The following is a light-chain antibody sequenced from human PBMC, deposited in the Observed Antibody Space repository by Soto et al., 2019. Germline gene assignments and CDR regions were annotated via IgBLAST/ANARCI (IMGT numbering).Light chain of an antibody. J-gene: IGKJ4*01. V-gene: IGKV4-1*01. Sequence: DIVMTQSPDSLAVSLGERATINCKSSQSVLYSSNNKNYLAWYQQKPGQPPKLLIYWASTRESGVPDRFSGSRSGIDFTLTISSLQAEDVAVYYCQPYYSTPLTFGGGTKVEIK. CDR3: QPYYSTPLT. CDR2: WAS. CDR1: QSVLYSSNNKNY.